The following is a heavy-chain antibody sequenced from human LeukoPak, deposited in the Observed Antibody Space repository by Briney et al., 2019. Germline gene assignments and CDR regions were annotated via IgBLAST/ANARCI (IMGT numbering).Heavy chain of an antibody. Sequence: ASVKVSCKAPGYTFTSYYMHWVRQAPGQGLEWMGIINPSGGSTSYAQKFQGRVTMTRDTSTSTVYMELSSLRSEDTAVYYCAKILTGTGPTMDVWGQGTTVTVSS. D-gene: IGHD1-20*01. CDR2: INPSGGST. V-gene: IGHV1-46*01. CDR3: AKILTGTGPTMDV. J-gene: IGHJ6*02. CDR1: GYTFTSYY.